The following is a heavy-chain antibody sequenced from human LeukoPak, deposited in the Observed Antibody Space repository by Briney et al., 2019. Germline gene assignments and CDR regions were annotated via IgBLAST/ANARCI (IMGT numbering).Heavy chain of an antibody. CDR2: INSDGSST. D-gene: IGHD2-15*01. V-gene: IGHV3-74*01. CDR1: GLTFSSYW. CDR3: ARAVVVVAATHFDY. Sequence: GGSLRLSCAASGLTFSSYWMHWVRQAPGKGLVWVTRINSDGSSTSYADSVKGRFTISRDNAKNTLYLQMNSLRAEDTAVYYCARAVVVVAATHFDYWGQGTLVTVSS. J-gene: IGHJ4*02.